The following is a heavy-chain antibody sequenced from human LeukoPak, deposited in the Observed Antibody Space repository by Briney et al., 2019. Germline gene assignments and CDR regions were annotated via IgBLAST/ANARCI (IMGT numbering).Heavy chain of an antibody. Sequence: GGSLRLSCAASGFIFSSYWMRWVRQPPGKGLEWVANLKHDGSEKYYVDSVKGRFTVPRDSAKNSMYLQMNSLRAEDTAVYFCARTRYSAFEIWGQGKMVTVSS. V-gene: IGHV3-7*01. D-gene: IGHD5-12*01. J-gene: IGHJ3*02. CDR2: LKHDGSEK. CDR3: ARTRYSAFEI. CDR1: GFIFSSYW.